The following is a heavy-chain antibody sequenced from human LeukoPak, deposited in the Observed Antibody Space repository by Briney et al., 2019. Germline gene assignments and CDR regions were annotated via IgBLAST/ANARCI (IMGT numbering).Heavy chain of an antibody. D-gene: IGHD5-18*01. CDR2: IKQDGSEK. Sequence: GGSLRLSCEVSGFTFSSYWMSWVRQAPGKGLEWVANIKQDGSEKYYVDSVKGRFTISRDNSKNTLYLQMNSLRAEDTAVYYCAKDAGGYSYGLPYDYWGQGTLVTVSS. V-gene: IGHV3-7*01. J-gene: IGHJ4*02. CDR1: GFTFSSYW. CDR3: AKDAGGYSYGLPYDY.